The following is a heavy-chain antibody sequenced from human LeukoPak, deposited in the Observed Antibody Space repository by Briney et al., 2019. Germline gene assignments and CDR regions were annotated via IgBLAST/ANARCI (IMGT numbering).Heavy chain of an antibody. J-gene: IGHJ3*02. CDR2: ISGSGGST. Sequence: PGGYLRLTSAAAGFTISSYAMSRLPQAPGKGLVGVSAISGSGGSTYSADSEKCQFSITRDKSKNTLNLQMKSMSAEDAAVYYCAKGSYGHPQLGIAFDIWGQGTMVTVSS. D-gene: IGHD1-26*01. V-gene: IGHV3-23*01. CDR1: GFTISSYA. CDR3: AKGSYGHPQLGIAFDI.